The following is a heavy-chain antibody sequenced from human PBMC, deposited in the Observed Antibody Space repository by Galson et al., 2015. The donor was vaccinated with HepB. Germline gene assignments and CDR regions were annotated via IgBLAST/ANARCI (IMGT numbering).Heavy chain of an antibody. V-gene: IGHV7-4-1*02. Sequence: SVKVSCKASGYTFTNFPMNWVRQAPGQGLEWMGWINTNTGIPTYAQGFTGRFVFSLDTSVSTAYLQISSLKAEDTAVYYCARTPYYGSGTYYNVWFDPWGQGTLVTVSS. CDR3: ARTPYYGSGTYYNVWFDP. CDR2: INTNTGIP. CDR1: GYTFTNFP. D-gene: IGHD3-10*01. J-gene: IGHJ5*02.